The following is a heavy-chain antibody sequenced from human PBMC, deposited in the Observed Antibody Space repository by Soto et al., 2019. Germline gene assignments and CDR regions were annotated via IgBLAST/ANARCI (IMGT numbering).Heavy chain of an antibody. J-gene: IGHJ4*02. CDR3: ARDYDILTGRDY. V-gene: IGHV3-21*01. Sequence: GESLKISCAASGFTFSSYSMNWVRQAPGKGLEWVLSISSSSSYIYYADSVKGRFTISRDNAKNSLYLQMNSLRAEDTAVYYCARDYDILTGRDYWGQGTLVTVSS. CDR2: ISSSSSYI. CDR1: GFTFSSYS. D-gene: IGHD3-9*01.